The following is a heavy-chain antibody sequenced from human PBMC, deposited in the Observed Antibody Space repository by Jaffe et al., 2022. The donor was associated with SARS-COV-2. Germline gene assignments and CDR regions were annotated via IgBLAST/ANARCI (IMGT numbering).Heavy chain of an antibody. CDR1: GYTFTSYA. D-gene: IGHD3-10*01. CDR2: INAGNGNT. J-gene: IGHJ6*02. Sequence: QVQLVQSGAEVKKPGASVKVSCKASGYTFTSYAMHWVRQAPGQRLEWMGWINAGNGNTKYSQKFQGRVTITRDTSASTAYMELSSLRSEDTAVYYCARDRDGSYYYYYGMDVWGQGTTVTVSS. V-gene: IGHV1-3*01. CDR3: ARDRDGSYYYYYGMDV.